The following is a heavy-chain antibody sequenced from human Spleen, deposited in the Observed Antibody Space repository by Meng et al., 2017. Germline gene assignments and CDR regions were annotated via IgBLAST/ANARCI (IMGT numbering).Heavy chain of an antibody. V-gene: IGHV4-39*07. CDR1: GGSISSSSYY. J-gene: IGHJ4*02. CDR3: ARDRSYCSGGSCYYFDY. Sequence: SETLSLTCTVSGGSISSSSYYWGWIRQPPGKGLEWIGSIYYSGSTYYNPSLKSRVTISVDTSKNQFSLKLSSVTAADTAVYYCARDRSYCSGGSCYYFDYWGQGTLVTVSS. CDR2: IYYSGST. D-gene: IGHD2-15*01.